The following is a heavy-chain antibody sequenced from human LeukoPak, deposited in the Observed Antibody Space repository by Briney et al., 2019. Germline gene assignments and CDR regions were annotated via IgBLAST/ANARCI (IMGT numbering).Heavy chain of an antibody. CDR2: TILILGIA. D-gene: IGHD3-10*01. Sequence: GSSVKLSCKASGATFSSYAISWVRQAPGQGHEWMGRTILILGIANYAQKFQGRVTITADKSTSTAYMELSSLRSEDTAVYYCARSDYYGSGPYGMDVWGQGTTVTVSS. CDR1: GATFSSYA. J-gene: IGHJ6*02. V-gene: IGHV1-69*04. CDR3: ARSDYYGSGPYGMDV.